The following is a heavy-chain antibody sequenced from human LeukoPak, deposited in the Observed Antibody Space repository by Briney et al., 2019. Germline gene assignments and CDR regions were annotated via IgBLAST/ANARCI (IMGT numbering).Heavy chain of an antibody. V-gene: IGHV1-69*05. CDR1: GGTFSSYA. D-gene: IGHD3-22*01. Sequence: SVKVSCKASGGTFSSYAISWVRQAPGQGLEWMGGIIPIFGTANYAQKLQGRVTMTTDTSTSTAYMELRSLRSDDTAVYYCARGPGGRSGYYPLEDYYYYYYMDVWGKGTTVTVSS. CDR3: ARGPGGRSGYYPLEDYYYYYYMDV. J-gene: IGHJ6*03. CDR2: IIPIFGTA.